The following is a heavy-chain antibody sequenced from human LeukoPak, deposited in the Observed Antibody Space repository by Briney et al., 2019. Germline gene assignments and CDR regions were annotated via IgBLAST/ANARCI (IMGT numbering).Heavy chain of an antibody. Sequence: GGSLRLSCAASGFTFSSYSMNWVRQAPGKGLEWVSYISASSGTIYYADSVKGRFIISRDNSKNTLYLQMNSLRAEDTAVYYCAKDQNKYDYVWGSYRYKSFDYWGQGTLVTVSS. CDR2: ISASSGTI. J-gene: IGHJ4*02. CDR3: AKDQNKYDYVWGSYRYKSFDY. V-gene: IGHV3-48*01. D-gene: IGHD3-16*02. CDR1: GFTFSSYS.